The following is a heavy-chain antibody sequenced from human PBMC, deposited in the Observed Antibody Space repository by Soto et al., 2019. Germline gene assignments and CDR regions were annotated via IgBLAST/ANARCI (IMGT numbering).Heavy chain of an antibody. CDR3: AKDLSLDYGDMVNAFDI. J-gene: IGHJ3*02. CDR2: ISGSGGST. V-gene: IGHV3-23*01. CDR1: GFTFSSYA. Sequence: GGSLRLSCAASGFTFSSYAMSWVRQAPGKGLEWVSAISGSGGSTYYADSVKGRFTISRDNSKNTLYLQMNSLRAEDTAVYYCAKDLSLDYGDMVNAFDIWGQGTMVTVSS. D-gene: IGHD4-17*01.